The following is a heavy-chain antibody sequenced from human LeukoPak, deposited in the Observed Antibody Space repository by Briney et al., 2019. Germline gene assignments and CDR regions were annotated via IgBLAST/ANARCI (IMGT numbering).Heavy chain of an antibody. V-gene: IGHV3-7*03. CDR2: IKPDGSEK. D-gene: IGHD2-15*01. CDR1: GLSFSTYS. Sequence: QPGGPLRLSCTVSGLSFSTYSMTWVRQIPGKGLEWVATIKPDGSEKHYVDSVKGRFTISRDNSKNTLYLQMNSLRAEDTAVYYCAKDRVVVVVAATPGKGSYFDYWGQGTLVTVSS. J-gene: IGHJ4*02. CDR3: AKDRVVVVVAATPGKGSYFDY.